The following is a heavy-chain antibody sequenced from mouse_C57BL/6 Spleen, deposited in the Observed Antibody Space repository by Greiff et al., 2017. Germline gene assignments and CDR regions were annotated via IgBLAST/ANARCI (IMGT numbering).Heavy chain of an antibody. CDR2: ISSSSSTI. V-gene: IGHV5-17*01. J-gene: IGHJ4*01. D-gene: IGHD2-12*01. Sequence: EVQVVESGGGLVKPGGSLKLSCAASGFTFSDYGMHWVRQAPEKGLEWVAYISSSSSTIYYADTVKGRFTISRDNAKNTLFLQMTSLRSEDTAMYYCARDLRHYYAMDYWGQGTSVTVSS. CDR1: GFTFSDYG. CDR3: ARDLRHYYAMDY.